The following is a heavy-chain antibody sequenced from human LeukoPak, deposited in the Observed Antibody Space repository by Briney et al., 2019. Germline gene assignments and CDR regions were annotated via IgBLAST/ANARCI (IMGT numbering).Heavy chain of an antibody. J-gene: IGHJ4*02. Sequence: GGSLRLSCAASGFTFSVAAMTWVRQAPGKGLEWVSLIGASGESTYYADSVKGRSTISRDNSKNTVHLQMNSLSTEDTAVYYCAKDRAEATRRSLDYWGQGTLVTVSS. D-gene: IGHD1-26*01. V-gene: IGHV3-23*01. CDR3: AKDRAEATRRSLDY. CDR1: GFTFSVAA. CDR2: IGASGEST.